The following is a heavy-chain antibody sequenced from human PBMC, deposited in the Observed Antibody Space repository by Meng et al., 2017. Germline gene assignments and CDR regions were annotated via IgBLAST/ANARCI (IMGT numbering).Heavy chain of an antibody. Sequence: GGSLRLSCAASGVPFTDHWMHWVRQAPGKGLEWVANIKQDGSEKYYVDSVKGRFTISRDNAKNSLYLQMNSPRAEDTAVYYCARVMTGAFDIWGQGTMVTVSS. CDR2: IKQDGSEK. CDR1: GVPFTDHW. J-gene: IGHJ3*02. CDR3: ARVMTGAFDI. V-gene: IGHV3-7*01. D-gene: IGHD3-16*01.